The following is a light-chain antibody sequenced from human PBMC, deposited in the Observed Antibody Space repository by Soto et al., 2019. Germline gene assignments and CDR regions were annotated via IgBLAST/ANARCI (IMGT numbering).Light chain of an antibody. CDR3: QQYKNWPLT. CDR1: QSVSSN. J-gene: IGKJ4*01. V-gene: IGKV3-15*01. Sequence: EIVMTQSPATLSVSPGGRATLSCRASQSVSSNLAWYQQKPGQAPRLVIYGASTRATGFPARFSSSGSGTEFTLTISSLQSEDFAVYYCQQYKNWPLTFGGGTRVEIK. CDR2: GAS.